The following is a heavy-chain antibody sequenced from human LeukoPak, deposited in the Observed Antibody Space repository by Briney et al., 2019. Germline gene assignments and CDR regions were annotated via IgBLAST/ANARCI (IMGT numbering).Heavy chain of an antibody. CDR1: GFTFDDYA. Sequence: GGSLRLSCAASGFTFDDYAMHWVRQAPGKGLEWVSGISWNSGSIGYADSVKGRFTISRDNAKNSLYLQMNSLRAEDTALYYCAKDIKGGGVAEGPDYWGQGTLVTVSS. V-gene: IGHV3-9*01. CDR3: AKDIKGGGVAEGPDY. J-gene: IGHJ4*02. CDR2: ISWNSGSI. D-gene: IGHD3-16*01.